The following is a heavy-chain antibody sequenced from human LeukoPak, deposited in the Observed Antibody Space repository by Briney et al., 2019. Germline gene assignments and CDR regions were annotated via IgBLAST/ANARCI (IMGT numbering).Heavy chain of an antibody. CDR1: GYTFSNYA. CDR2: INAGNGNT. J-gene: IGHJ4*02. CDR3: AREEGGIAAADY. V-gene: IGHV1-3*01. D-gene: IGHD6-13*01. Sequence: ASVKVSCKASGYTFSNYAFTWVRQAPGQRLEWMGWINAGNGNTKYSQKFQGRVTITRDTSASTAYMELRSLRSDDTAVYYCAREEGGIAAADYWGQGTLVTVSS.